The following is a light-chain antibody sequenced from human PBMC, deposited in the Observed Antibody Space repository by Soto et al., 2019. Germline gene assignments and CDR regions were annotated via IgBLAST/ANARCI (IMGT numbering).Light chain of an antibody. Sequence: QSVLTQPPSASGTPGQRVTISCSGSSSNIGNNTVNWYQQLPGTAPKLLIYSNNQRPSGVPDRFSGSKSGTSASLAISGLQSEDEADYYCAAWYDSLNGVVFGGGTKMTVL. J-gene: IGLJ2*01. CDR3: AAWYDSLNGVV. CDR1: SSNIGNNT. CDR2: SNN. V-gene: IGLV1-44*01.